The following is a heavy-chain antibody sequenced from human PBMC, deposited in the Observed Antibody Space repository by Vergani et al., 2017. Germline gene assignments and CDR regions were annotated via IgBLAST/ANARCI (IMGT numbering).Heavy chain of an antibody. J-gene: IGHJ4*02. D-gene: IGHD6-19*01. CDR3: ARDTVTGSWYFDY. V-gene: IGHV3-30*02. CDR2: IRYDGSNT. Sequence: QVHLVESGGGVVQPGRSLTLSCSASGFTFSSYGMHWVRQAPGKGLEWVTFIRYDGSNTYYADSVKGRFTISRDNSKNTLFLQMNSLRPEDTAVYYCARDTVTGSWYFDYWGQGTLVTVSS. CDR1: GFTFSSYG.